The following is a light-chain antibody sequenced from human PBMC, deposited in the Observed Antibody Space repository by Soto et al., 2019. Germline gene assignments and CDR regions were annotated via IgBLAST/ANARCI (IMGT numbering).Light chain of an antibody. J-gene: IGKJ2*01. V-gene: IGKV3-20*01. CDR1: QSVSSSY. CDR2: GAS. CDR3: QQYGSSPPT. Sequence: EIVLTQSPGTLSLSPGERATLSCRASQSVSSSYLAWYQHKPGQVPRLLIYGASSRATGIPDRFSCSGSGTDFTLTLSRLDTEDVAVYYCQQYGSSPPTFGQGTKMEIK.